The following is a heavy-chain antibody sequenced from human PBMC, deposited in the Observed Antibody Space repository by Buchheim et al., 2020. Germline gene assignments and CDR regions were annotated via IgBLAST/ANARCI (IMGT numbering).Heavy chain of an antibody. V-gene: IGHV3-30*02. D-gene: IGHD4-17*01. CDR3: AKTGYGDYYFDH. Sequence: QVQLVESGGGVVQPGRSLRLSCAASGFTFNDYGMHWVRQAPGKGLEWVAFIRLDGSYKFYADSVKGRFTISRDNFKNALSLQMNSLRAEDTAVYYCAKTGYGDYYFDHWGQGIL. J-gene: IGHJ4*02. CDR2: IRLDGSYK. CDR1: GFTFNDYG.